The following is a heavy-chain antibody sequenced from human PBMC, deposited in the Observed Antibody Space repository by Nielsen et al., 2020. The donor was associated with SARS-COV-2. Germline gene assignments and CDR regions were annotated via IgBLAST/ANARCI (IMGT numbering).Heavy chain of an antibody. CDR1: GYTFTGYY. Sequence: ASVKVSCKASGYTFTGYYMHWVRQAPGQGLEWMGWINPNSGGTNYAQKFQGRVTMTRDTSISTAYMELSSLRSEDTAVYYCASWSVVGEVDDAFDIWGQGTMVTVSS. CDR2: INPNSGGT. V-gene: IGHV1-2*02. CDR3: ASWSVVGEVDDAFDI. J-gene: IGHJ3*02. D-gene: IGHD2-2*01.